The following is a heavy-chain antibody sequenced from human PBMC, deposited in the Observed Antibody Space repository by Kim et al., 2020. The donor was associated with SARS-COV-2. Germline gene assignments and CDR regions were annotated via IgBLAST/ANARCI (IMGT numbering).Heavy chain of an antibody. CDR3: ARVEVWQQLVGNWFDP. CDR1: GGTFSSYA. CDR2: IIPIFGIA. J-gene: IGHJ5*02. Sequence: SVKVSCKASGGTFSSYAISWVRQAPGQGLEWMGRIIPIFGIANYAQKFQGRVTITADKSTSTAYMELSSLRSEDTAVYYCARVEVWQQLVGNWFDPWGQGTLVTVSS. V-gene: IGHV1-69*04. D-gene: IGHD6-13*01.